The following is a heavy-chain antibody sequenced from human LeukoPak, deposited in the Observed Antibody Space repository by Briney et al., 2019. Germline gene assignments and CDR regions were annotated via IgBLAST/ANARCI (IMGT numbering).Heavy chain of an antibody. CDR1: GFTFSSYA. D-gene: IGHD1-26*01. CDR2: ISYDGSNK. J-gene: IGHJ6*03. V-gene: IGHV3-30*04. Sequence: QPGGSLRLSCAASGFTFSSYAMHWVRQAPGKGLEWVAVISYDGSNKYYADSVKGRFTISRDNAKNSLYLQMNSLRAEDTAIYYCARDPYNGNYGDSYYYYMDVWGKGTTVTISS. CDR3: ARDPYNGNYGDSYYYYMDV.